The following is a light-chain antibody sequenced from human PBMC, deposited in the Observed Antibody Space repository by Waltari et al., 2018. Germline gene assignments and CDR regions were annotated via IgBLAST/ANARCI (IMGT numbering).Light chain of an antibody. Sequence: QSVLTQPPSASGTPGQTVTISCSGSAPNIGATVVTWYQQIPGKAPKPPFFRNDQRPSGVPYRFSGSKSGTSASLAISGLQSEDEADYYCAAWDDRFNCHWLFGGGTKVTVL. CDR2: RND. CDR3: AAWDDRFNCHWL. V-gene: IGLV1-44*01. J-gene: IGLJ3*02. CDR1: APNIGATV.